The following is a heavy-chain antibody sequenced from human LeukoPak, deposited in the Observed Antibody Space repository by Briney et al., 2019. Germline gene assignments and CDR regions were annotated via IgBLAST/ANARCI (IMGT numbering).Heavy chain of an antibody. Sequence: SETLSLTCTVSGYSISSGYYWGWIRQPPGKGLEWIGSIYHSGSTYYNPSLKSRVTISVDTSKNQFSLKLNSVTAADTAVYYCARDGGYGGYDDYWGQGNLVTVSS. CDR2: IYHSGST. V-gene: IGHV4-38-2*02. CDR3: ARDGGYGGYDDY. CDR1: GYSISSGYY. J-gene: IGHJ4*02. D-gene: IGHD5-12*01.